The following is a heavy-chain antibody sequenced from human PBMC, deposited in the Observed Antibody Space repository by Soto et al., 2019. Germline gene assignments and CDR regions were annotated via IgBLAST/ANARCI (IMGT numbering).Heavy chain of an antibody. D-gene: IGHD6-13*01. J-gene: IGHJ4*02. CDR1: GGTFSSYA. V-gene: IGHV1-69*01. CDR2: IIPIFGTA. CDR3: AREGRAAADPFFDY. Sequence: QVQLVQSGAAVTKPGSSVKVSCKASGGTFSSYAISWVRQAPGQGLEWMGGIIPIFGTANYAQKFQGRVTITADESTSTAYMEVSSLRSEDTAVYYCAREGRAAADPFFDYWGQGTLVTVSS.